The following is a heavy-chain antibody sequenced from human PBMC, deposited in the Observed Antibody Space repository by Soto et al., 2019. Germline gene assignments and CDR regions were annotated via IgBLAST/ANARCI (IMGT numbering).Heavy chain of an antibody. D-gene: IGHD4-17*01. CDR2: ISGSGGST. Sequence: GGSLRLSCAASGFTFISYAMSWVRQAPGKGLEWVSAISGSGGSTYYADSVKGRFTISRDNSRNTLYLQMNSLRAEDTAVYYCAKDTVTNPYYFDYWGQGTLVTVSS. CDR3: AKDTVTNPYYFDY. J-gene: IGHJ4*02. CDR1: GFTFISYA. V-gene: IGHV3-23*01.